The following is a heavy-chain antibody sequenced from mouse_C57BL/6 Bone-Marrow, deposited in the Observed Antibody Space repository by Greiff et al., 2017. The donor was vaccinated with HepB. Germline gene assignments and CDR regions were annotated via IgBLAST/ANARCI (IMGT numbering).Heavy chain of an antibody. D-gene: IGHD2-3*01. Sequence: QVQLQQPGAELVMPGASVKLSCKASGYTFTSCWMHWVKQRPGQGLEWIGEIDPSDSYTNYNQKFKGKSTLTVDKSSSTAYMQLSSLTSEDSAVYYCARLYDLLDYWGQGTTLTVSS. V-gene: IGHV1-69*01. CDR1: GYTFTSCW. CDR2: IDPSDSYT. J-gene: IGHJ2*01. CDR3: ARLYDLLDY.